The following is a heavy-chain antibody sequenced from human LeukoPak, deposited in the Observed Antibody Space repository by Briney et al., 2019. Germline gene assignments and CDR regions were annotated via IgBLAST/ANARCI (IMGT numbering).Heavy chain of an antibody. CDR1: GFTFSSYA. CDR3: ARGPNYGSRSDYFDY. J-gene: IGHJ4*02. CDR2: MKEDGSEK. V-gene: IGHV3-7*03. D-gene: IGHD3-10*01. Sequence: PGGSLRLSCAASGFTFSSYAMSWVRQAPGKGLEWVANMKEDGSEKYCVDCVKGRFTISRDNAKNSLYLQMNSLRVEDTAVYYCARGPNYGSRSDYFDYWGQGTLVTVSS.